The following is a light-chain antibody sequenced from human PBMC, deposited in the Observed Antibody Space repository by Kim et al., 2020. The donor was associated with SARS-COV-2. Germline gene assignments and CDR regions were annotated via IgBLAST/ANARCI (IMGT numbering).Light chain of an antibody. CDR2: NAA. J-gene: IGKJ4*01. CDR3: HQYAYSPRT. Sequence: ELVLTQSPGTLSLSPGEGATLSCRASHSVGNNYLAWYQHIPGQAPRLLIYNAASRATGIPDRFRGSGSGTDFTLTISRLEPDDFAVYYCHQYAYSPRTFGGGTTVDIK. CDR1: HSVGNNY. V-gene: IGKV3-20*01.